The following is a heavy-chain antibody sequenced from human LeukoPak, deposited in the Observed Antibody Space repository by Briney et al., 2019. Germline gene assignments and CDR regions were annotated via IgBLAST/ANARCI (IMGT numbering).Heavy chain of an antibody. D-gene: IGHD6-6*01. CDR1: GFTFSDYW. Sequence: PGGSLRLSCAASGFTFSDYWMSWIRQAPGKGLEWVAIIKEDGSDKYYVDSVKGRFTISRDNAKNSLYFQMNSLRAEDTAVYYCARDRLGFHYWGQGTLVTVSS. CDR2: IKEDGSDK. J-gene: IGHJ4*01. V-gene: IGHV3-7*01. CDR3: ARDRLGFHY.